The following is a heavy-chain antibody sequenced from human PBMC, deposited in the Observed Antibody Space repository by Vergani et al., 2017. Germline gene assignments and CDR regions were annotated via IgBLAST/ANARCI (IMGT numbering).Heavy chain of an antibody. CDR2: ISGSGGST. D-gene: IGHD3-10*01. J-gene: IGHJ4*02. Sequence: EVQLLESGGGLVQPGGSLRLSCAASGFTFSSYAMSWVRQAPGKGLEWVSAISGSGGSTYYADSVKGRFTISRDNSKNTLYLQMNSLRAADTAVYYCAKTPLRITMVRGVSRYYFDYWGQGTLVTVSS. CDR1: GFTFSSYA. V-gene: IGHV3-23*01. CDR3: AKTPLRITMVRGVSRYYFDY.